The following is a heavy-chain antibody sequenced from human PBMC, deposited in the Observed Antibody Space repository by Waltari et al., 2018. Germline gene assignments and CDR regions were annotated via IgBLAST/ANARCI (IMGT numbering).Heavy chain of an antibody. CDR1: GFSITSGYH. Sequence: QVQLQESGPGLVKPSETLSLTCAVPGFSITSGYHWHWIRQPPGKGLEWVGPIYYSGTTYYTPSLQSRVSISVDTSKNEFSLTLTSVTAADTAVYYCATATTAHFDFWGQGSLVTVSS. J-gene: IGHJ4*02. V-gene: IGHV4-38-2*01. D-gene: IGHD4-17*01. CDR2: IYYSGTT. CDR3: ATATTAHFDF.